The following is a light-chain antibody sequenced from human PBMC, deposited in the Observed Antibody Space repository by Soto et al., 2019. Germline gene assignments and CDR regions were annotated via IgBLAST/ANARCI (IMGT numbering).Light chain of an antibody. V-gene: IGKV3-20*01. CDR3: HQFGYSPRT. CDR2: DAS. Sequence: EIVLTQSPGTLSLSPGERGTLSCRASQTVSSNFLAWYQQKPGQAPRLLIFDASTRATDIPDRFSGSGSGTDFTLAIRRLEPEDFAVYYCHQFGYSPRTFGQGTKVDIK. CDR1: QTVSSNF. J-gene: IGKJ1*01.